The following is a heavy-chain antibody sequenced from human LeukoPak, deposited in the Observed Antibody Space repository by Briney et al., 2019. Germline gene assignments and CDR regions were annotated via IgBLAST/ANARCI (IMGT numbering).Heavy chain of an antibody. CDR1: GFTFDDYA. J-gene: IGHJ3*02. CDR3: AKDMRFGQWPGGGGLDAFDI. V-gene: IGHV3-9*01. Sequence: GGSLRLSCAASGFTFDDYAMHWVRQAPGKGLEWVSGISWNSGSIGYADSVKGRFTISRDNAENSLYLQMNSLRAEDTALYYCAKDMRFGQWPGGGGLDAFDIWGQETMVTVSS. CDR2: ISWNSGSI. D-gene: IGHD6-19*01.